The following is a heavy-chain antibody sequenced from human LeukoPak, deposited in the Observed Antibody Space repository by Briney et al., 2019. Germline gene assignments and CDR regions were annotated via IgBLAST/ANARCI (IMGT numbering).Heavy chain of an antibody. J-gene: IGHJ4*02. V-gene: IGHV4-39*01. CDR1: GGSISSSSYY. CDR3: ARIIWSRRFFDY. D-gene: IGHD3-10*01. CDR2: IYYSGST. Sequence: SETLSLTCTVSGGSISSSSYYWGWIRQPPGKGLEWIGNIYYSGSTYYNPSLKSRVTISVDTSKNQFSLKLSSVTAADMAVYYCARIIWSRRFFDYWGQGTLVTVSS.